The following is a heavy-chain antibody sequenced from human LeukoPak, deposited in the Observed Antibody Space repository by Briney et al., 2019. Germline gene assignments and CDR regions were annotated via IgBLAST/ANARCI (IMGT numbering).Heavy chain of an antibody. J-gene: IGHJ4*02. Sequence: GGSLKLSCEASGFTFSSYWMSWVRQDPGPGLEWVADIKQDGTEKYYVHSVQGSFTISRDNAKNSLYLQMNSLRAEDTAVYYCARDPTGYGSSWYNDYFDYWGQGTLVTVSS. CDR3: ARDPTGYGSSWYNDYFDY. V-gene: IGHV3-7*01. CDR1: GFTFSSYW. D-gene: IGHD6-13*01. CDR2: IKQDGTEK.